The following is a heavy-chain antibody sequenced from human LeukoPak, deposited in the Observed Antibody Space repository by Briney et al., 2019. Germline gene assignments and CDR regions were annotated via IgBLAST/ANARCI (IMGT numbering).Heavy chain of an antibody. V-gene: IGHV3-48*01. Sequence: GGSLRLSCAASGFTFSSYSMNWVRQAPGKGLEWVSYISSSSSTIYYADSVKGRFTISRDNAKNSLYLQMNSLRAEDTAVYYCARDPQDSSSWYFDYWGQGTLVTVSS. CDR1: GFTFSSYS. CDR2: ISSSSSTI. J-gene: IGHJ4*02. D-gene: IGHD6-13*01. CDR3: ARDPQDSSSWYFDY.